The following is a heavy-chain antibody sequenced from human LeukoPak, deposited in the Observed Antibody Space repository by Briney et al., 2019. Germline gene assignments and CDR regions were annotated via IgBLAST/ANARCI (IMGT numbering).Heavy chain of an antibody. J-gene: IGHJ6*02. CDR2: FYYNENT. CDR1: GGSIGSYY. CDR3: ARQVKGKLLWFGELSHYYYGMDV. D-gene: IGHD3-10*01. Sequence: PSETLSLTCTVSGGSIGSYYWSWIRQPPGKGLEWIGYFYYNENTNYNPSLKSRVTISVDTSKNQFSLKLSSVTAADTAVYYCARQVKGKLLWFGELSHYYYGMDVWGQGTTVTVSS. V-gene: IGHV4-59*08.